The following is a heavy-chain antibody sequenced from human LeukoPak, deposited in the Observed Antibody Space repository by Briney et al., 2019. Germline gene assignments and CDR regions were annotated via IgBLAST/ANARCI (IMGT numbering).Heavy chain of an antibody. J-gene: IGHJ5*01. CDR3: AKNPLYDSSGYFFPTFDS. D-gene: IGHD3-22*01. CDR1: GLTFDLYA. CDR2: VSSSADSA. V-gene: IGHV3-23*01. Sequence: GGSLRLSCAASGLTFDLYAMSWVRQAPGKGLEWVSSVSSSADSAYYADSVKGRFTIPRENYNSTLFLQMSSLRAEDTAMYYCAKNPLYDSSGYFFPTFDSWGQGTLVAVSS.